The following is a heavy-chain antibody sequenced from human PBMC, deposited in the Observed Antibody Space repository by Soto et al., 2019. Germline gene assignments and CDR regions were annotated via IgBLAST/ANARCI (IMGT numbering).Heavy chain of an antibody. CDR3: ASGGDPDY. CDR1: GFTFSSYS. Sequence: PGGSLRLSCAASGFTFSSYSMNWVRQAPGKGLEWVSSIKSSSSYINYADSVKGRFTISRDNAKNSLYLQMNSLRAEDTAVYYCASGGDPDYWGQGTLVTVSS. V-gene: IGHV3-21*01. CDR2: IKSSSSYI. J-gene: IGHJ4*02. D-gene: IGHD2-21*02.